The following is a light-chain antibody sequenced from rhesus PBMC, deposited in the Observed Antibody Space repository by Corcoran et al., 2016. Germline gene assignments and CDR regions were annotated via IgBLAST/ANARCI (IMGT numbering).Light chain of an antibody. CDR2: GVV. CDR3: QQHNSYPLT. V-gene: IGKV3-42*02. J-gene: IGKJ4*01. Sequence: EIVLTQSPATLSLSPGERATLSCRSSQSVSSNLAWYQQKPGQAPRLLIYGVVNRATGIPDRVSGSGSVTAFTLTISSLEPEDFSIYYCQQHNSYPLTFGGGTKVEIK. CDR1: QSVSSN.